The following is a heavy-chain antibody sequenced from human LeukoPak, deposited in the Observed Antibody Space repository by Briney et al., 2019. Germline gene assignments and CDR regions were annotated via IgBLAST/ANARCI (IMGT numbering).Heavy chain of an antibody. CDR1: GGTFSSYA. J-gene: IGHJ4*02. V-gene: IGHV1-69*05. CDR3: ARALPNSSSWYGVIDY. Sequence: SVKVSCKASGGTFSSYAISWVRQAPGQGLEWMGGIIPIFGTANYAQKFQGRVTITTDESTSTAYMELSSLRSEDTAVYYCARALPNSSSWYGVIDYWGQGTLVTVSS. CDR2: IIPIFGTA. D-gene: IGHD6-13*01.